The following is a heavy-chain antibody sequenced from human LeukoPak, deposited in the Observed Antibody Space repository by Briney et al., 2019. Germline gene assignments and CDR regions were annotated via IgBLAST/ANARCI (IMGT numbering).Heavy chain of an antibody. CDR3: AKENSIRRYYYDSSGYLDY. CDR1: GFTFDDYT. Sequence: EGSLRLSCAASGFTFDDYTMHWVRQAPGKGLEWVSLISWDGGSTYYADSVKGRFTISRDNSKNSLYLQMNSLRTEDTALYYCAKENSIRRYYYDSSGYLDYWGQGTLVTVSS. CDR2: ISWDGGST. D-gene: IGHD3-22*01. J-gene: IGHJ4*02. V-gene: IGHV3-43*01.